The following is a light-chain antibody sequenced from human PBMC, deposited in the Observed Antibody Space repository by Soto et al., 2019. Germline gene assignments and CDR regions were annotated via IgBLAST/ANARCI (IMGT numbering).Light chain of an antibody. CDR2: LNSDGSH. V-gene: IGLV4-69*01. J-gene: IGLJ2*01. Sequence: QPVLTQSPSASASLGASVKLTCTLSSGHSSYAIAWHQQQPEKGPRYLMKLNSDGSHSKGDGIPDRFSGSSSGAERYLTISSLHYEDEADYYCQTWGTGVVFGGGTKLTVL. CDR1: SGHSSYA. CDR3: QTWGTGVV.